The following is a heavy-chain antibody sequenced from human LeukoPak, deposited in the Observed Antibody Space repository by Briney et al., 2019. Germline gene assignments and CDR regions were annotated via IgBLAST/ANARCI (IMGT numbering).Heavy chain of an antibody. CDR3: ARVPAAMPGLFWFDP. D-gene: IGHD2-2*01. CDR2: INWNGGST. CDR1: GFTFDDYG. J-gene: IGHJ5*02. Sequence: PGGSLRLSCAASGFTFDDYGMSWVRQAPGKGLGWVSGINWNGGSTGYADSVKGRFTISRDNAKNSLYLQMNSRRAEDTALYYCARVPAAMPGLFWFDPWGQGTLVTVSS. V-gene: IGHV3-20*04.